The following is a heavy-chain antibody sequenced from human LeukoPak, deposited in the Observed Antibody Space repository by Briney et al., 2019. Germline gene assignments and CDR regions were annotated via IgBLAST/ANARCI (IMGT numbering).Heavy chain of an antibody. Sequence: SQTLSLTCAISGDSVSSNSAAWNWIRQSPSRGLEWLGRAYYRSKWYNDYAVSVKSRITINPDTSKNQFSLQLNSVTPEDTAVYYCARDRYYDFWSGHYPNWFDPWGQGTLVTVSS. CDR1: GDSVSSNSAA. D-gene: IGHD3-3*01. V-gene: IGHV6-1*01. CDR2: AYYRSKWYN. CDR3: ARDRYYDFWSGHYPNWFDP. J-gene: IGHJ5*02.